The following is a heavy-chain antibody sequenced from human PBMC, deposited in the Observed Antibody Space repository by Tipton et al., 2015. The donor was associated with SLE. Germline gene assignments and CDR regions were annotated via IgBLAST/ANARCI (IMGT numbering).Heavy chain of an antibody. CDR1: GGSISSYC. J-gene: IGHJ6*03. D-gene: IGHD7-27*01. CDR2: IYYTGST. V-gene: IGHV4-59*01. Sequence: LRLSCTVSGGSISSYCWSWIRQSPGKRLEWIGNIYYTGSTKYNPSLKSRVTILVDTSKNQFSLKLSSVTAADTAVYYCARLGHDDYYYYYYMDVWGKGTTVTVSS. CDR3: ARLGHDDYYYYYYMDV.